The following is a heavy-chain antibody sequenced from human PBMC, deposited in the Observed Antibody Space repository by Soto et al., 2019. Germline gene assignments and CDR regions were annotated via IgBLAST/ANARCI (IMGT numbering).Heavy chain of an antibody. V-gene: IGHV1-69*13. D-gene: IGHD6-19*01. CDR3: ARRAVAGMSPEYFQH. J-gene: IGHJ1*01. CDR2: IIPIFGTA. Sequence: SVKVSCKASGGTFSSYAISWVLQAPGQGLEWMGGIIPIFGTANYAQKFQGRVTITADESTSTAYMELSSLRSEDTAVYYCARRAVAGMSPEYFQHWGQGTLVTVSS. CDR1: GGTFSSYA.